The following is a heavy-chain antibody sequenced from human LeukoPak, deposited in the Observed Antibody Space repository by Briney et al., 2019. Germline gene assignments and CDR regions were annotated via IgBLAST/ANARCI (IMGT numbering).Heavy chain of an antibody. CDR2: IYPGDSDT. D-gene: IGHD2-21*01. J-gene: IGHJ3*02. CDR3: ALPRGGHWYDAFDM. Sequence: GESLKISCRGSGYSFPSYWIGWVRQMPGKGLEWMGIIYPGDSDTRYSPSLQGQVTISADKSISTAYQQWSSLKASDTAMYYCALPRGGHWYDAFDMWGQGTMVTVSS. V-gene: IGHV5-51*01. CDR1: GYSFPSYW.